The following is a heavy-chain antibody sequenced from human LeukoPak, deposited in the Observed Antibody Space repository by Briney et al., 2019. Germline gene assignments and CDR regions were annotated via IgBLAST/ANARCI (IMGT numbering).Heavy chain of an antibody. CDR1: GGSISSYY. V-gene: IGHV4-59*01. D-gene: IGHD6-13*01. J-gene: IGHJ3*02. CDR3: ARPTSSSWYGDAFDI. CDR2: IYYSGST. Sequence: PSETLSLTCTVSGGSISSYYWSWIRQPPGKGLEWIGNIYYSGSTNYNPSLKSRVTMSVDTSKIHFSLKLSSVTAADTAVYYCARPTSSSWYGDAFDIWGQGTMVTVSS.